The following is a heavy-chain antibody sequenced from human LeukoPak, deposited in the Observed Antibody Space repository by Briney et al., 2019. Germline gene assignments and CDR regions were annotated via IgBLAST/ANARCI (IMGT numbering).Heavy chain of an antibody. CDR3: ARDREGYYGSGSYACYFDY. CDR1: GFTLSDYY. D-gene: IGHD3-10*01. CDR2: ISSSGSTI. J-gene: IGHJ4*02. V-gene: IGHV3-11*04. Sequence: GGSLRLSCVASGFTLSDYYMSWIRQAPGKGLEWVSYISSSGSTIYYADSVKGRFTISRDNAKNSLYLQMNSLRAEDTAVYYCARDREGYYGSGSYACYFDYWGQGTLVTVSS.